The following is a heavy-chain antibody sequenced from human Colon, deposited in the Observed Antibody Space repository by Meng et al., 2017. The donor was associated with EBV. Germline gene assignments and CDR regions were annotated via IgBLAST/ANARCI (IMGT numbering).Heavy chain of an antibody. V-gene: IGHV4-31*03. CDR3: ARASYGSGSPLGESWFDP. CDR1: GGSISSGGYY. CDR2: IHSSGST. J-gene: IGHJ5*02. Sequence: VPLPAPAPGLGKPSQPLSLTCTGSGGSISSGGYYWSWIRQHPGKGLEWIGYIHSSGSTYYNPSLRSRLTISVDTSKNQFSLKLSSVTAADTAVYYCARASYGSGSPLGESWFDPWGQGTLVTVSS. D-gene: IGHD3-10*01.